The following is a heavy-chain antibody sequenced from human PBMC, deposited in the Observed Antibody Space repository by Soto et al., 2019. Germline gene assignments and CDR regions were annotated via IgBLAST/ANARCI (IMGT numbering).Heavy chain of an antibody. J-gene: IGHJ4*02. CDR2: ILYSGST. CDR3: ATNGALDY. CDR1: GGSISSGDYY. V-gene: IGHV4-30-4*01. D-gene: IGHD2-8*01. Sequence: QVQLQESGPGLVKPSQTLSLTCTVSGGSISSGDYYWSWIRQPPGKGLEWIGYILYSGSTNYNPSLESPLTISVDTSKTPFSLKLTSVTAADTAVYYCATNGALDYWGRGTLVTVSS.